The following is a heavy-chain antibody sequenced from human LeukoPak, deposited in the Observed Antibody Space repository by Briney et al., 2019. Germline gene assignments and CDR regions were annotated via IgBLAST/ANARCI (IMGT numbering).Heavy chain of an antibody. J-gene: IGHJ5*02. D-gene: IGHD1-26*01. Sequence: PSETLSLTCAVYGGSFSGYYWSWIRQPPGKGLEWIGEINHSGSTNYNPFLKSRVTISVDTSKNQFSLKLSSVTAADTAVYYCARGLRMRGTWSLWFDPWGQGTLVTVSS. CDR3: ARGLRMRGTWSLWFDP. CDR2: INHSGST. CDR1: GGSFSGYY. V-gene: IGHV4-34*01.